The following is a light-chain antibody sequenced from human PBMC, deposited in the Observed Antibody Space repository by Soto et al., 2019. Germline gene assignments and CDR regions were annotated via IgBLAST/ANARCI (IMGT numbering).Light chain of an antibody. V-gene: IGKV1-6*01. CDR1: QGIGNA. J-gene: IGKJ1*01. CDR3: LQDINYPWT. CDR2: GAS. Sequence: AIQITQSPSSLSASVGDRLTISCRASQGIGNALGWYQQKPGKTPKVLIYGASNLQSGVPPRFRGSGSGTDCTLAISRLQPEDSTTYYCLQDINYPWTFGQGTMVDIK.